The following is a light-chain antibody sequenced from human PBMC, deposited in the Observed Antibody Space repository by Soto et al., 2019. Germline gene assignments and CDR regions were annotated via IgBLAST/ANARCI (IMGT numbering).Light chain of an antibody. CDR3: QQYGSSPLT. Sequence: ETVLTQSPGTLSSSPGERATLSCRASQSVSSSYLARYQQKPGQAPRLLIYGASSRATGIPDRFSGSGSGTDFTLTISRLEPEDFAVYYCQQYGSSPLTFGGGNKVEIK. CDR1: QSVSSSY. CDR2: GAS. J-gene: IGKJ4*01. V-gene: IGKV3-20*01.